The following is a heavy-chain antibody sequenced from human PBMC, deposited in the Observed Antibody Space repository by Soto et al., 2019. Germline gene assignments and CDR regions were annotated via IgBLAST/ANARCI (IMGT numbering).Heavy chain of an antibody. Sequence: QVQLVESGGGVVQPGRSLRLSCAASGFTFSSYGMHWVRQAPGKGLERVAVIWYDGSNKYYADSVKGRFTISRDNSKNTLYLQMNSLRAEDTAVYYCARDIAAAAPDYWGQGTLVTVSS. CDR2: IWYDGSNK. CDR3: ARDIAAAAPDY. J-gene: IGHJ4*02. D-gene: IGHD6-13*01. V-gene: IGHV3-33*01. CDR1: GFTFSSYG.